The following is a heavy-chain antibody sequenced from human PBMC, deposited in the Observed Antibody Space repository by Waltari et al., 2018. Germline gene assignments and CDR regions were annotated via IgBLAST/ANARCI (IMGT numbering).Heavy chain of an antibody. V-gene: IGHV3-23*01. CDR2: ITGVGGPT. Sequence: EVQLLESGGGLVQPGGSLRLSCAASGFTFSNYDMMWVRKAPGKGLEWGASITGVGGPTFYADSVKGRFTISRDNAKNTLYVQMHSLRVDDSAIYYCAKGKASGLVDWFDPWGQGTLVTVSS. CDR3: AKGKASGLVDWFDP. D-gene: IGHD6-19*01. J-gene: IGHJ5*02. CDR1: GFTFSNYD.